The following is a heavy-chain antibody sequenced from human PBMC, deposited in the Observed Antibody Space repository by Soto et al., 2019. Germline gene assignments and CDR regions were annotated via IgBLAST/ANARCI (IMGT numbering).Heavy chain of an antibody. J-gene: IGHJ3*02. V-gene: IGHV3-53*04. Sequence: GGSLRLSCAASGFTFNYAWMNWVRQAPGKGLEWVSVIYSGGNTYYADSVKGRFTISRHNSKNTLYLQMNSLRAEDTAVYYCASGWGVDAFDIWGQGTMVTVSS. CDR1: GFTFNYAW. CDR2: IYSGGNT. CDR3: ASGWGVDAFDI. D-gene: IGHD3-16*01.